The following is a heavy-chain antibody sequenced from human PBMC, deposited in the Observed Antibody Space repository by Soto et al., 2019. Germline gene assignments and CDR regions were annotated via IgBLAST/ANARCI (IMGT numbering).Heavy chain of an antibody. CDR3: ARVDPPGFH. CDR1: GFTFSSYA. D-gene: IGHD3-10*01. CDR2: ISGSGGGT. V-gene: IGHV3-23*01. Sequence: GGSLRLSCAASGFTFSSYAMSWVRQAPGKGLEWVSAISGSGGGTGYADSVKGRFTISRDNAKNTLYLQMNSLRAEDTALYYCARVDPPGFHWGQGTLVTVSS. J-gene: IGHJ4*02.